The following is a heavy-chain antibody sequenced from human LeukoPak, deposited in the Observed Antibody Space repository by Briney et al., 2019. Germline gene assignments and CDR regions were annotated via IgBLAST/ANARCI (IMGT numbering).Heavy chain of an antibody. CDR2: IYTSGST. CDR3: ARELIAARRDYFDY. D-gene: IGHD6-6*01. Sequence: SETLSLTCTVSGDSISSYYWSWIRQPAGKGLEWIGRIYTSGSTNYNPSLKSRVTMSVDTSKNQFSLKLSSVTAADTAVYYCARELIAARRDYFDYWGQGTLVTVSS. J-gene: IGHJ4*02. V-gene: IGHV4-4*07. CDR1: GDSISSYY.